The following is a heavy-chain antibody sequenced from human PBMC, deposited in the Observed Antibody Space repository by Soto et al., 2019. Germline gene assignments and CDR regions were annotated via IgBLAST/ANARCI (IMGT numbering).Heavy chain of an antibody. CDR2: ISSSSSYI. V-gene: IGHV3-21*01. J-gene: IGHJ4*02. Sequence: GGSLRLSCAASGFTFSSYSMNWVRQAPGKGLEWVSSISSSSSYIYYADSVKGRFTISRDNANNSLYLQMNSLRAEDTAVYYCATSIVGATAYWGQGTRGTVSA. D-gene: IGHD1-26*01. CDR3: ATSIVGATAY. CDR1: GFTFSSYS.